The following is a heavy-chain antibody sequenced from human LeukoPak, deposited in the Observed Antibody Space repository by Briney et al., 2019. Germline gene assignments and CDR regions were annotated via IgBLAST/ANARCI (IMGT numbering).Heavy chain of an antibody. V-gene: IGHV3-48*02. CDR1: GFTFSSYS. CDR2: ISIISSTTGRSSSTM. Sequence: GGSLRLSCAASGFTFSSYSMTWVRQAPGKGLEWVSYISIISSTTGRSSSTMYYADSVKGRFTISRDNAKNSLYLQMNSLRDEDTAVYYCAREGSSWYRGYFDYWGQGTLVTVSS. CDR3: AREGSSWYRGYFDY. J-gene: IGHJ4*02. D-gene: IGHD6-13*01.